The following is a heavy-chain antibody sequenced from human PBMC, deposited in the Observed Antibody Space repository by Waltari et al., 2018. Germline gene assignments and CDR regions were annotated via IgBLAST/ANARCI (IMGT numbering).Heavy chain of an antibody. CDR3: AKGHSSSWYSYYYGMDV. Sequence: QVQLVESGGGVVQPGRSLRLSCAASGFTFSSYGMHWDRQAPGKGLEWVAVISYDGSNKDDADSVKGRFTISRDNSKNTLYLQMNSLRAEDTAVYYCAKGHSSSWYSYYYGMDVWGQGTTVTVSS. CDR2: ISYDGSNK. CDR1: GFTFSSYG. J-gene: IGHJ6*02. V-gene: IGHV3-30*18. D-gene: IGHD6-13*01.